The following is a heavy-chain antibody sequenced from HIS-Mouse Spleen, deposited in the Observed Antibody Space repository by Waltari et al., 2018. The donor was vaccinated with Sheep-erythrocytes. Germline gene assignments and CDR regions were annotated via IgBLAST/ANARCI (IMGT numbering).Heavy chain of an antibody. J-gene: IGHJ5*02. CDR1: GFTFSSYG. V-gene: IGHV3-30*18. Sequence: QVQLVESGGGVVQPGRSLRLSCAASGFTFSSYGMHWVRQAPGNGLGWVAVISYDASNKYYADSVKGRFTVSRDNSKNTLYLQMNSLRVEDTAVYYCAKDGGGNWFDPWGQGTLVTVSS. D-gene: IGHD3-10*01. CDR3: AKDGGGNWFDP. CDR2: ISYDASNK.